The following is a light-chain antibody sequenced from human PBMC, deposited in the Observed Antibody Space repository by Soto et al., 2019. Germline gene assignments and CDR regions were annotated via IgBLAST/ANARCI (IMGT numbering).Light chain of an antibody. V-gene: IGKV1-5*03. CDR1: QSISSW. CDR2: KAS. CDR3: QQYNSYWT. Sequence: DIQMTQSPSTLSASVGDRVTITCRASQSISSWLAWYQQKPGKAPKLLIYKASSLESGVPSRFSGSGSGTDFTLTISSLQPEDFATYYCQQYNSYWTFGQGTKVEIK. J-gene: IGKJ1*01.